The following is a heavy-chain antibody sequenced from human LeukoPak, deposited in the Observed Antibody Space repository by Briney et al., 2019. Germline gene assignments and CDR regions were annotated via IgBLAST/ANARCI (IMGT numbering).Heavy chain of an antibody. V-gene: IGHV3-74*01. D-gene: IGHD4-23*01. CDR3: ARGRPHGNDY. J-gene: IGHJ4*02. CDR1: GFTFSSYW. CDR2: IASDGSST. Sequence: GGSLRLSCAASGFTFSSYWMNWVRQAPGKGLVWVSRIASDGSSTTYADSVKGRFSISRGNAKNTLYLQMNSLRVEDTAVYYCARGRPHGNDYWGQGTLVTVSS.